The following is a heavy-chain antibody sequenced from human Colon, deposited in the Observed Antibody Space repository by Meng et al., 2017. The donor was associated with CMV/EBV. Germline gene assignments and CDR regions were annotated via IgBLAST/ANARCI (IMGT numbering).Heavy chain of an antibody. D-gene: IGHD3-22*01. CDR1: GYTFTGYY. CDR2: INPNSGGT. V-gene: IGHV1-2*02. CDR3: ATVSSGYYLYFQH. Sequence: QVQCVHSGAEVKKPGASVKVSCKAYGYTFTGYYMHWVRQAPGQGLEWMGWINPNSGGTNYAQKFQGRVTMTRDTSISTAYMELSRLRSDDTAVYYCATVSSGYYLYFQHWGQGTLVTVSS. J-gene: IGHJ1*01.